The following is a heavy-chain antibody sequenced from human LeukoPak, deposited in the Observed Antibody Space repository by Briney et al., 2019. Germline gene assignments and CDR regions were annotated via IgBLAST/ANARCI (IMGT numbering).Heavy chain of an antibody. V-gene: IGHV3-30*03. D-gene: IGHD2-15*01. Sequence: GGSLRLFCAASGIIVSNNYMSWVRQAPGKGLEWVAAISYDGTFKYYADSVKGRFTISRDNPKNTLYLQMNSLRAEDTAVYFCARAAGVVAAHFDYWGQGTLVTVSS. CDR3: ARAAGVVAAHFDY. J-gene: IGHJ4*02. CDR1: GIIVSNNY. CDR2: ISYDGTFK.